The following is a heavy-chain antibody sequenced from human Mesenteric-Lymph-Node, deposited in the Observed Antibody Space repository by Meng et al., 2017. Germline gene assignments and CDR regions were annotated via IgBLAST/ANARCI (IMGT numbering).Heavy chain of an antibody. CDR1: GYSFTSYW. CDR2: IYPGDSDT. J-gene: IGHJ6*02. D-gene: IGHD2-2*01. CDR3: ARVGIRVDRWVGDIVVGPAADQDYYYYYGMDV. Sequence: GESLKISCKGSGYSFTSYWIAWVRQMPGKGLEWMGIIYPGDSDTTYSPSFQGQVTISADKSISTAYLQWSSLKASDTAMYYCARVGIRVDRWVGDIVVGPAADQDYYYYYGMDVWGQGTTVTVSS. V-gene: IGHV5-51*01.